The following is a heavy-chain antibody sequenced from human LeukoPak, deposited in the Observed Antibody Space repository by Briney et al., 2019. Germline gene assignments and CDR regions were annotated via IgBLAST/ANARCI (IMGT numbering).Heavy chain of an antibody. CDR1: GDSVITYH. CDR3: ARDKQHSYGRYFDH. J-gene: IGHJ4*02. V-gene: IGHV4-59*02. D-gene: IGHD3-16*01. CDR2: MQSNVNS. Sequence: SETLSLTCSVSGDSVITYHWNWIRKPPGKGLKWIGYMQSNVNSKYNPSLRSRVNMFVDTSKNQAALILSSVTAADTAVYYCARDKQHSYGRYFDHWGQGALVTVSS.